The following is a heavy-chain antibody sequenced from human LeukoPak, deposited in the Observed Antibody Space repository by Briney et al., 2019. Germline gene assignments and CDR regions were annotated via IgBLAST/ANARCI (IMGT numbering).Heavy chain of an antibody. CDR3: ARDKDNWGVFDY. CDR2: ISAYNGNT. Sequence: ASVKVSCKASGYTFTSYDINWVRQAPGQGLEWMGWISAYNGNTNYAQKLQGRVTMTTDTSTSTAYMELRSLRSDDTAVYYCARDKDNWGVFDYWGQGTLVTVSP. CDR1: GYTFTSYD. V-gene: IGHV1-18*01. D-gene: IGHD3-16*01. J-gene: IGHJ4*02.